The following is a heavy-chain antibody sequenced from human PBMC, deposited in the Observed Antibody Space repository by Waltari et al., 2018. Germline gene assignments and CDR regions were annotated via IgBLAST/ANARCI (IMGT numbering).Heavy chain of an antibody. CDR1: GGSISSYY. V-gene: IGHV4-59*01. Sequence: QVQLQESGPGMVKTSETLSLTCTDSGGSISSYYWSWIQQPPAQGMEWIWYIYYSGSTNYNPSLKSRVTISVDTSKNQFSLKLSSVTAADTAVYYCARDRGGFSSSWYGDYYYYMDVWGKGTTVTVSS. J-gene: IGHJ6*03. CDR3: ARDRGGFSSSWYGDYYYYMDV. D-gene: IGHD6-13*01. CDR2: IYYSGST.